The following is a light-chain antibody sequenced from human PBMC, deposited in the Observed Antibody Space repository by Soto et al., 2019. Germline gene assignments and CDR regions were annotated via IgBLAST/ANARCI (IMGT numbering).Light chain of an antibody. J-gene: IGKJ5*01. V-gene: IGKV3-11*01. CDR2: GAF. CDR3: QQRNVWPPVT. CDR1: PSVTNF. Sequence: EIVLTQSPVTLSVSPGENATLSCRASPSVTNFLAWYQQKPGQAPRLLIYGAFNRATGIPARFSGSGSGTDFTLTVGSLEPEDSAVYYCQQRNVWPPVTFGQGTRLEI.